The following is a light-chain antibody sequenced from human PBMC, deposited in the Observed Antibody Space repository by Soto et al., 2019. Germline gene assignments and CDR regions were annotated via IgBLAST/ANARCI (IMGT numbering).Light chain of an antibody. CDR1: QSISSW. Sequence: DIQMTQSPSTLSASVGDRVTITCRASQSISSWLAWYQQKPGKAPKLLIYDASSLESGVPSRFSGSGSGTEFTLTISSLQPDDVATYDCQQYNSYLFTFGPGTKVDIK. CDR2: DAS. CDR3: QQYNSYLFT. V-gene: IGKV1-5*01. J-gene: IGKJ3*01.